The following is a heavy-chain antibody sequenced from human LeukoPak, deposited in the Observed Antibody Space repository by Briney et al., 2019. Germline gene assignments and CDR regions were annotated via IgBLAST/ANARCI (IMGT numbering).Heavy chain of an antibody. V-gene: IGHV3-53*01. Sequence: PGGSLRLSCAASGFSVSTNYMTWVRQAPGRGLEWVSYIYSGGNTYYADSVRGRFTISRDSSKNTLSLQMSSLRVEDTAVYYCLPLLSRPYVEDGFDIWGQGTMVTVSS. CDR1: GFSVSTNY. J-gene: IGHJ3*02. D-gene: IGHD2/OR15-2a*01. CDR3: LPLLSRPYVEDGFDI. CDR2: IYSGGNT.